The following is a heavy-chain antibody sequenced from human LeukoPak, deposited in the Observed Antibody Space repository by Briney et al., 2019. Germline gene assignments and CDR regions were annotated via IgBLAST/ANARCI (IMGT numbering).Heavy chain of an antibody. Sequence: GGSLRLSCAASGFTFSSYAMSWVRQAPGKGLEWVSAISGSGGSTYYADSVKGRFTISRDNSKNTLYLQMNSLRAEDTAVYYCVKWGDYDVLTGYYVSDYWGQGTLVTVSS. CDR1: GFTFSSYA. V-gene: IGHV3-23*01. CDR2: ISGSGGST. J-gene: IGHJ4*02. D-gene: IGHD3-9*01. CDR3: VKWGDYDVLTGYYVSDY.